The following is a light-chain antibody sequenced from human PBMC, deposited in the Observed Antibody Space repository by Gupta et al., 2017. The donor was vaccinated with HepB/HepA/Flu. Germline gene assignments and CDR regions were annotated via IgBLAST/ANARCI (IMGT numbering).Light chain of an antibody. CDR1: KLGDKY. Sequence: SSDLPQPPSVSVPPRPTPTITRSGDKLGDKYACWYQQKPGQSPVLVIYQDSKRPSGTPERFSGSNSENTGTLTISGTQAMDEADYYCQAWDSSTGVVFGGGTKLTVL. CDR3: QAWDSSTGVV. V-gene: IGLV3-1*01. CDR2: QDS. J-gene: IGLJ2*01.